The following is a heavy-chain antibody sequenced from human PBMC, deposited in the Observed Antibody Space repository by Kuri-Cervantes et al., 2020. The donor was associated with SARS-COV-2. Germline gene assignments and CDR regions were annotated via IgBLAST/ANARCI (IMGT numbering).Heavy chain of an antibody. CDR3: AREIYSTSSQAFDI. J-gene: IGHJ3*02. Sequence: ASVKVSCKASGYIFNIYYMHWVRQAPGQGLEWMGIINPSGDSTTYAQKFQGRVTMTRDSSTSTLYMELSSLTSDDTAVHYCAREIYSTSSQAFDIWGQGTMVTVSS. CDR2: INPSGDST. V-gene: IGHV1-46*02. CDR1: GYIFNIYY. D-gene: IGHD6-6*01.